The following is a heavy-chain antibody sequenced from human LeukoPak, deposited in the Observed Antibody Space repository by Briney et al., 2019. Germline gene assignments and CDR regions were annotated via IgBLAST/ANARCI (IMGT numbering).Heavy chain of an antibody. CDR1: GYNSPHYY. CDR3: VRQGSDSSGYYTNFDY. J-gene: IGHJ4*02. Sequence: GESLKISCKGSGYNSPHYYIAWVRQMPGKGLEWMGIIYPGDSNPRYSPSFHGQVTISADKSISTAYLQWSSLKASDTAMYYCVRQGSDSSGYYTNFDYWGQGTLVTVSS. V-gene: IGHV5-51*01. D-gene: IGHD3-22*01. CDR2: IYPGDSNP.